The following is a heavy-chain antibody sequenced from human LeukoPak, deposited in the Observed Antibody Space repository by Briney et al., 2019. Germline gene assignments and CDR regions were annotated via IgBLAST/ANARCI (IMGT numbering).Heavy chain of an antibody. Sequence: GGSLRLSCAASGFTFSSYAMNWVRQAPGKGLEWVSTISGSDGSTYYADSVKGRFTISRDNSKNTLYLQMNSLRAEDTAVYYCAKSKVVAATMGRFDYWGQGTLVTVYS. CDR1: GFTFSSYA. V-gene: IGHV3-23*01. CDR2: ISGSDGST. D-gene: IGHD2-15*01. J-gene: IGHJ4*02. CDR3: AKSKVVAATMGRFDY.